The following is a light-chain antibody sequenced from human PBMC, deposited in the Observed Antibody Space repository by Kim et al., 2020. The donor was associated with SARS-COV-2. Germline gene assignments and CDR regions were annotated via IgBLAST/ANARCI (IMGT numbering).Light chain of an antibody. CDR3: AAWDDSLNGNWV. V-gene: IGLV1-44*01. Sequence: SELTQPPSASGTPGQRVTISCSGSSSNIGSNTVNWYQQLPGTAPKLLIYSNNQRPSGVPDRFSGSKSGTSASLAISGLQSEDEADYYCAAWDDSLNGNWVFGGGTQLTVL. CDR2: SNN. J-gene: IGLJ3*02. CDR1: SSNIGSNT.